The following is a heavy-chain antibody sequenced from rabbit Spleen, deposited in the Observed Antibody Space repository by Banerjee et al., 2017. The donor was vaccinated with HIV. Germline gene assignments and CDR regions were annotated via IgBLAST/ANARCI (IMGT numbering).Heavy chain of an antibody. CDR3: ARVGEGGDGYLNL. J-gene: IGHJ4*01. V-gene: IGHV1S45*01. D-gene: IGHD5-1*01. CDR2: IDIVKSGST. CDR1: GLDFSSRYW. Sequence: HEQLEESGGDLVKPGASLTLTCKASGLDFSSRYWICWVRQAPGKGPEWIACIDIVKSGSTYYASWAKGRFTISKTSSTTVTLQMASLTVADTATYFCARVGEGGDGYLNLWGQGTLVTVS.